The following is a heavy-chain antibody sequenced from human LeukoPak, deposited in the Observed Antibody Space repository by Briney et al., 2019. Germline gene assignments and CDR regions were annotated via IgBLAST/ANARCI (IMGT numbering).Heavy chain of an antibody. Sequence: PSETLSLTCTVSGDSISSYFWSWIRQPPGKGLEWIGYNSGSTNDNPSLKSRVTILLDRSKNQFSLKLTSVTAADTAVYYCARHDYYGSLNWFDPWGQGTLTTVSS. J-gene: IGHJ5*02. CDR1: GDSISSYF. CDR3: ARHDYYGSLNWFDP. D-gene: IGHD3-10*01. V-gene: IGHV4-59*08. CDR2: NSGST.